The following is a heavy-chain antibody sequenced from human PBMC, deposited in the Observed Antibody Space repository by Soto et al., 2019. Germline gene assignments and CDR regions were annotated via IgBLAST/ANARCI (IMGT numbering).Heavy chain of an antibody. CDR1: GYTFTNYG. Sequence: QVQLVQSGAEVKKPGASVKVSCKASGYTFTNYGLSWVRQAPGQGLEWMGWISTYNGYTNYAQKLQGRVTMTTDTSTSKAYMELRSLRSDDTAVYYCARGKDFGVVIPSKTNWFDPWGQGTLVTVSS. J-gene: IGHJ5*02. V-gene: IGHV1-18*01. CDR3: ARGKDFGVVIPSKTNWFDP. D-gene: IGHD3-3*01. CDR2: ISTYNGYT.